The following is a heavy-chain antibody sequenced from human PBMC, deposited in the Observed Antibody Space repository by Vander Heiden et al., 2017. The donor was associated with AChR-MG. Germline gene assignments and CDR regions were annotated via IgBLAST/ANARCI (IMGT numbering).Heavy chain of an antibody. V-gene: IGHV3-23*01. CDR3: AKDLESGRPRTDQVYYMDV. Sequence: EVQLLESGGGLAHPGGSLRLSCAAAGFTVSSCAMGGVRQAPGKGLEVVSAISGSGGSTYYADSVKGRFTISRDNSKNTLYLQMNSLRAEDTAVYYCAKDLESGRPRTDQVYYMDVWGKGTTVTVSS. CDR2: ISGSGGST. D-gene: IGHD3-3*01. J-gene: IGHJ6*03. CDR1: GFTVSSCA.